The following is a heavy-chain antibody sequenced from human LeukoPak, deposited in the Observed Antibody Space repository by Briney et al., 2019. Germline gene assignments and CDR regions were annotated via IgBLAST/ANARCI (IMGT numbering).Heavy chain of an antibody. CDR2: INSDGTYA. J-gene: IGHJ5*02. V-gene: IGHV3-74*01. CDR3: ARDFSGWYYNWFDP. CDR1: GFTFSSFW. D-gene: IGHD6-19*01. Sequence: QSRGSLRLSCAASGFTFSSFWMHWVRQAPGKGLVWVARINSDGTYATYADSVKGRFTISRDNAKNTLYLQMNSQRDEDTAVYYCARDFSGWYYNWFDPWGQGTLVTVSS.